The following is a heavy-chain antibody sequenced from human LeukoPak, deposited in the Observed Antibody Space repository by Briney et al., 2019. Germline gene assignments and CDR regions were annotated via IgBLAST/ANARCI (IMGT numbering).Heavy chain of an antibody. Sequence: GGSLRLSCTASGFTFSNYAMNWVRRAPGKGLEWVSAISGSGSNTYYADSVKDRFTISRDNSKNTLYLQMSSLRAEDTAVYYCVKDLTAAGPPFDYWGQGTLVTVSS. CDR3: VKDLTAAGPPFDY. CDR2: ISGSGSNT. V-gene: IGHV3-23*01. J-gene: IGHJ4*02. CDR1: GFTFSNYA. D-gene: IGHD6-13*01.